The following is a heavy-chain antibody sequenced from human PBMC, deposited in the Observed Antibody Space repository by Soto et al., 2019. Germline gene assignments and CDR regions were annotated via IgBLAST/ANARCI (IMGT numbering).Heavy chain of an antibody. D-gene: IGHD2-2*01. J-gene: IGHJ4*02. CDR1: GSTFSSYS. Sequence: EVQLVESGGGLVQPGGSLSLSCAASGSTFSSYSMNWVRQAAGKGLGWVSYISSSGSTIYYRKSVKGRCTISRDNAKNSLYLQMNSLRAEDTAVYYCARDLRGYCSSASCPGLDYWGQGTLVTVSS. CDR2: ISSSGSTI. V-gene: IGHV3-48*01. CDR3: ARDLRGYCSSASCPGLDY.